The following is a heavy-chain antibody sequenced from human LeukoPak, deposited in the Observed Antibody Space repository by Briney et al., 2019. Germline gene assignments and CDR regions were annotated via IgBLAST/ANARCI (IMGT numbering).Heavy chain of an antibody. V-gene: IGHV3-53*01. D-gene: IGHD5-18*01. J-gene: IGHJ4*02. CDR1: GFTVSSNY. CDR3: AKVDGYSYGNIDY. Sequence: GGSLRLSCAASGFTVSSNYMSWVRQAPGKGLEWVSVIYSGGSTYYADSVKGRFTISRDNSKNTLYLQMNSLRAEDTAVYYCAKVDGYSYGNIDYWGQGTLVTVSS. CDR2: IYSGGST.